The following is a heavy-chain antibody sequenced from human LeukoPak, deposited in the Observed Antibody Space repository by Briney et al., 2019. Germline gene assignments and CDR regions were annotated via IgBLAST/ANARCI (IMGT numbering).Heavy chain of an antibody. V-gene: IGHV1-2*02. Sequence: ASVKVSCKASGYTFTGYYMHWVRQAPGQGLEWMGWINPNSGGTNYAQKFQGRVTMTRDTSISTAYMELSRLRSDDTAVYYCARGFYYGSGSIGGAFDPWGQGTLVTVSS. CDR3: ARGFYYGSGSIGGAFDP. CDR1: GYTFTGYY. D-gene: IGHD3-10*01. J-gene: IGHJ5*02. CDR2: INPNSGGT.